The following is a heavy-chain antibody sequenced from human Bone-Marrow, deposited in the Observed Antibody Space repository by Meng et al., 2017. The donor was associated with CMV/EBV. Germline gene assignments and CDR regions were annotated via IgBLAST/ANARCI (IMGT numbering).Heavy chain of an antibody. J-gene: IGHJ4*02. D-gene: IGHD4-11*01. CDR1: GFTFRNFG. Sequence: GESLNISCAASGFTFRNFGMHWVRQAPGKGLEWVAFIRFNGKNEYYADSVRGRFTISRDNSKNTVYLQMSSLKTEDTALYYCAKLDTVTVNSWGQGTLVTVSS. CDR3: AKLDTVTVNS. V-gene: IGHV3-30*02. CDR2: IRFNGKNE.